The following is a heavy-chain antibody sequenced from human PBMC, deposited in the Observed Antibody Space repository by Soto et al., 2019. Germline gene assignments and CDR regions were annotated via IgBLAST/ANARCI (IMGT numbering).Heavy chain of an antibody. Sequence: PSETLSLTCTVSGGSVSSGSYYWSWIRQPPGKGLEWIGYIYYSGSTNYNPSLKSRVTISVDTSKNQFSLKLSSVTAADTAVYYCARFGREYSYGYLDYWGQGTLVTVSS. CDR3: ARFGREYSYGYLDY. CDR2: IYYSGST. V-gene: IGHV4-61*01. D-gene: IGHD5-18*01. J-gene: IGHJ4*02. CDR1: GGSVSSGSYY.